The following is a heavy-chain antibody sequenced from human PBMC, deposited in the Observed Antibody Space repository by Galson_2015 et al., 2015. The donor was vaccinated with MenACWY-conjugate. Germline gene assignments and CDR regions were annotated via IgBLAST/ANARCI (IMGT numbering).Heavy chain of an antibody. CDR3: ARLGENYGTASHLAY. J-gene: IGHJ4*02. CDR2: INSDGRST. V-gene: IGHV3-74*01. Sequence: SLRLSCAASGFTFSTYWMHWVRQAPGKGLVWVSRINSDGRSTSYADSVKGRFTISRDNAKNTLYLQMNSLRAEDTAVYYCARLGENYGTASHLAYWGQGTLVTVSA. CDR1: GFTFSTYW. D-gene: IGHD1-7*01.